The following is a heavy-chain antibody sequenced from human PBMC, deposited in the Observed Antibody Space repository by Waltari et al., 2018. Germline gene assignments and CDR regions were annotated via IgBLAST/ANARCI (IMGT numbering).Heavy chain of an antibody. V-gene: IGHV3-11*06. D-gene: IGHD2-21*01. CDR3: ASVCGGDCYSPGDY. Sequence: ISRDNAKNSLYLQMNSLRAEDTAVYYCASVCGGDCYSPGDYWGQGTLVTVSS. J-gene: IGHJ4*02.